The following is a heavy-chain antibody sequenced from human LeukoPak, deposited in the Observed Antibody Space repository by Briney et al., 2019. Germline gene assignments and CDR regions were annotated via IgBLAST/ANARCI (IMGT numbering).Heavy chain of an antibody. CDR2: ISYDGGKT. V-gene: IGHV3-30*04. J-gene: IGHJ4*02. CDR3: ARGFNDFWSGSQLEY. Sequence: GGSLRLSCAASGVIFCGYAMQWVRQAPGKGVQWLAGISYDGGKTYYADSVEGGFTISTDHSNSTVYLEIHSLSSEDTAIYYCARGFNDFWSGSQLEYWGQGTLVTVSS. CDR1: GVIFCGYA. D-gene: IGHD3-3*01.